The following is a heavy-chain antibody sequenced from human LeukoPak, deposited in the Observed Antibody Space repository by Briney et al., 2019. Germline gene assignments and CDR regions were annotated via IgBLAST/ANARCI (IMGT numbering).Heavy chain of an antibody. D-gene: IGHD4-17*01. CDR1: GFTFSSYS. V-gene: IGHV3-21*01. CDR3: ARDRGGCGDYHFDY. CDR2: ISSSSSYI. Sequence: GGSLRLSCAASGFTFSSYSMNSVRQAPGKGLEWVSSISSSSSYIYYADSVKGRFTISRDNAKNSLYLQMNSLRAEDTAVYYCARDRGGCGDYHFDYWGQGTLVTVSS. J-gene: IGHJ4*02.